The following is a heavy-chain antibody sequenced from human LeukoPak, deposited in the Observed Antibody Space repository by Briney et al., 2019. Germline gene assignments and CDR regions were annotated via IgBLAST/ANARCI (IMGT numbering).Heavy chain of an antibody. CDR3: AGRGHRYSRD. J-gene: IGHJ1*01. CDR2: IYDSGIT. Sequence: SETLSLTCTVSGDSVTTGYWSWIRQPPGKGLEWIGYIYDSGITDYNPSLKSRLTISVDTSNNQFSLNLSSVTAADTAVYYCAGRGHRYSRDWGQGILVTVSS. D-gene: IGHD2-15*01. CDR1: GDSVTTGY. V-gene: IGHV4-4*09.